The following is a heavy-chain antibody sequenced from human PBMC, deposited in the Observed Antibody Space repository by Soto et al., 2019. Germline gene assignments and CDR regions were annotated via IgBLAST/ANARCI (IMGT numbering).Heavy chain of an antibody. D-gene: IGHD3-16*02. CDR1: GFTFSSYE. Sequence: GGSLRLSCAASGFTFSSYEMNWVRQAPGKGLEWVSYISSSGSTIYYADSVKGRFTISRDNAKNSLYLQMNSLRAEDTAVYYCARGTYDYVWGSYRPHDYWGQGTLVTVSS. V-gene: IGHV3-48*03. CDR3: ARGTYDYVWGSYRPHDY. J-gene: IGHJ4*02. CDR2: ISSSGSTI.